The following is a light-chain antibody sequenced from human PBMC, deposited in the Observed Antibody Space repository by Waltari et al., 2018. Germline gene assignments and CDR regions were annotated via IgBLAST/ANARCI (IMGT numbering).Light chain of an antibody. Sequence: EIVLTQSPDFQSVTPKEKVTITCRASQSIVSSLHWYQQKPGQSTKLLITYASQSFSGVPSRFSGSGSGTDFTLTLNGLEAEDAATYYCHQSRSFPITFGQGTRLEIK. V-gene: IGKV6-21*01. CDR2: YAS. CDR1: QSIVSS. CDR3: HQSRSFPIT. J-gene: IGKJ5*01.